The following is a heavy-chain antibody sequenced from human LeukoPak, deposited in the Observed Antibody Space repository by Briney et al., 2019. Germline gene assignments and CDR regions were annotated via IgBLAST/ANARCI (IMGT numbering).Heavy chain of an antibody. J-gene: IGHJ6*02. CDR2: ISAYNGNT. V-gene: IGHV1-18*01. CDR3: ARDGEHDHGQRYYYYYGMDV. D-gene: IGHD1/OR15-1a*01. Sequence: ASVKVSCKASGYTFTSYGISWVRQAPGQGLEWMGWISAYNGNTNYAQKLQGRVTMTTDTSTSTAYMELRSLRSDDTAVYYCARDGEHDHGQRYYYYYGMDVWGQGTTVTVSS. CDR1: GYTFTSYG.